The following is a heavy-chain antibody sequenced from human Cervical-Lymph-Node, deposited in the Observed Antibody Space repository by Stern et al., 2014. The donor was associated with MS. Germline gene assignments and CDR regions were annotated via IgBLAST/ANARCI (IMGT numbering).Heavy chain of an antibody. D-gene: IGHD2-21*02. CDR3: AIGLFLALDC. CDR2: LSDYSGDT. CDR1: GYPFSRYA. J-gene: IGHJ4*02. Sequence: VQLVQSGAEVKKPGASVKVSCKASGYPFSRYAIGWVRQAPGQGLESMGWLSDYSGDTTYAQKFQDRVTMTADTSTNTAYLELTGLRSDDTAVYFCAIGLFLALDCWGQGTLVIVSS. V-gene: IGHV1-18*04.